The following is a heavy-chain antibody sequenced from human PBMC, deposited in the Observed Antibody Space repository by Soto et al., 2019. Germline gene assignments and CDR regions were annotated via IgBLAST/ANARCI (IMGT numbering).Heavy chain of an antibody. CDR2: ISFSGDIA. D-gene: IGHD2-8*01. Sequence: SLRLSCAASGFSFSDSYMSWIRQVPGKGLEWLSYISFSGDIAYYADSVEGRFTVSRDNAKNSLYLQMNSLRVDDTAVYYCGRENGPPGHNYAMDVWGQGTTVTVSS. V-gene: IGHV3-11*01. J-gene: IGHJ6*02. CDR1: GFSFSDSY. CDR3: GRENGPPGHNYAMDV.